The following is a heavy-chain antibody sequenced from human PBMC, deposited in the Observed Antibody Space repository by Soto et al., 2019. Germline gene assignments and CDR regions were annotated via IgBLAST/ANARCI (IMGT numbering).Heavy chain of an antibody. CDR2: INHSGST. Sequence: SETLSLTCAVYGGSFSGYYWSWIRQPPGKGLEWIGEINHSGSTNYNPSLKSRVTISVDTSKNQFSLKLSSVTAADTAVYSCATSRDEESNYWGQGTLVTVSS. J-gene: IGHJ4*02. V-gene: IGHV4-34*01. CDR3: ATSRDEESNY. CDR1: GGSFSGYY.